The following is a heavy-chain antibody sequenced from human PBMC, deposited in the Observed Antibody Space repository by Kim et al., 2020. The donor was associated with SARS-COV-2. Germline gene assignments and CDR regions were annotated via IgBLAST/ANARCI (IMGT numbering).Heavy chain of an antibody. J-gene: IGHJ6*02. CDR3: AKQFLSGYYLPLPPYYYGMDV. D-gene: IGHD3-22*01. Sequence: GGSLRLSCAASGFTFSSYGMHWVRQAPGKGLEWVAVISYDGSNKYYADSVKGRFTISRDNSKNTLYLQMNSLRAEDTAVYYCAKQFLSGYYLPLPPYYYGMDVWGQGTTVTVSS. V-gene: IGHV3-30*18. CDR2: ISYDGSNK. CDR1: GFTFSSYG.